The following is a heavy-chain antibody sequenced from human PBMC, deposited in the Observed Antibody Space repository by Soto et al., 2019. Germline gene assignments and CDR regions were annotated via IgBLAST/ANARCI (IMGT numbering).Heavy chain of an antibody. CDR1: GFTFSIFT. Sequence: GGSLRLSCAASGFTFSIFTIHWVRQAPGKGLEWVSSVNSDNAYIYYAGSVRGRFTISRDNAKNSLSLQMNSLRADDTAVYYCARGFCSGGNCYNGLDVWGQGTTVTVSS. D-gene: IGHD2-15*01. J-gene: IGHJ6*02. V-gene: IGHV3-21*01. CDR3: ARGFCSGGNCYNGLDV. CDR2: VNSDNAYI.